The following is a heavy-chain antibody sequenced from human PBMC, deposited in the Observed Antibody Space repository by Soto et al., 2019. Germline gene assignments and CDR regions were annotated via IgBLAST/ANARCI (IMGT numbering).Heavy chain of an antibody. CDR3: ARGSSSTSWVITWGYGMDV. J-gene: IGHJ6*02. V-gene: IGHV4-31*02. D-gene: IGHD2-2*01. Sequence: PSETLSLTCTVSGGSISSGGYYWSWIRQHPGKGLEWIGYIYYSGSTYYNPSLKSRVTISVDTSKNQFSLKLSSVTAADTAVYYCARGSSSTSWVITWGYGMDVWGQGTTVTVYS. CDR1: GGSISSGGYY. CDR2: IYYSGST.